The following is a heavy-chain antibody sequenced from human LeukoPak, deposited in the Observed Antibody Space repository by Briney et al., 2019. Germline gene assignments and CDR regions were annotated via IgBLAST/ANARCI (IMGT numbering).Heavy chain of an antibody. V-gene: IGHV4-39*07. D-gene: IGHD6-19*01. Sequence: SETLSLTCTVSGGSISSSSYYWGWIRQPPGKGLEWIGSIYYSGSTYYNPSLKSRVTISVDTSKNQFSLKLSSVTAADTAVYYCATTYSSGWVWWFDPWGQGTLVTVSS. CDR1: GGSISSSSYY. CDR3: ATTYSSGWVWWFDP. J-gene: IGHJ5*02. CDR2: IYYSGST.